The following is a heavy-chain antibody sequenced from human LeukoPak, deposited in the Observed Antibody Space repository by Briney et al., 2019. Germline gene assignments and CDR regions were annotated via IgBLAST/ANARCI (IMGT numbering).Heavy chain of an antibody. CDR3: ARAQQGYEHGSVGDY. Sequence: SVKVSCKASGGTFSSYAISWVRQAPGQGLEWMGGIIPIFGTANYAQKFQGRVTITADESTSTAYMELSSLRSEDTAVYYCARAQQGYEHGSVGDYWGQGTLVTVSS. D-gene: IGHD6-13*01. CDR2: IIPIFGTA. CDR1: GGTFSSYA. J-gene: IGHJ4*02. V-gene: IGHV1-69*13.